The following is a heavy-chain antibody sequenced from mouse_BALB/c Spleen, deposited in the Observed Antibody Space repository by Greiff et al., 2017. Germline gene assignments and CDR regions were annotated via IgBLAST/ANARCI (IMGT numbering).Heavy chain of an antibody. CDR2: ISYDGSN. CDR1: GYSITSGYY. Sequence: EVKLMESGPGLVKPSQSLSLTCSVTGYSITSGYYWNWIRQFPGNKLEWMGYISYDGSNNYNPSLKNRISITRDTSKNQFFLKLNSVTTEDTATYYCARDYYGSSPFAYWGQGTLGTVSA. V-gene: IGHV3-6*02. J-gene: IGHJ3*01. D-gene: IGHD1-1*01. CDR3: ARDYYGSSPFAY.